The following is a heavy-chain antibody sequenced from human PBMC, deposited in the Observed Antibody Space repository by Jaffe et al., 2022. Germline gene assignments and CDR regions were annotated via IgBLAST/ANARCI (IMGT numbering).Heavy chain of an antibody. CDR3: GYYDSSGFYPSSPGYFDY. CDR1: GFTFSSYE. J-gene: IGHJ4*02. Sequence: EVQLVESGGGLVQPGGSLRLSCAASGFTFSSYEMNWVRQAPGKGLEWVSYISSSGSTIYYADSVKGRFTISRDNAKNSLYLQMNSLRAEDTAVYYCGYYDSSGFYPSSPGYFDYWGQGTLVTVSS. CDR2: ISSSGSTI. D-gene: IGHD3-22*01. V-gene: IGHV3-48*03.